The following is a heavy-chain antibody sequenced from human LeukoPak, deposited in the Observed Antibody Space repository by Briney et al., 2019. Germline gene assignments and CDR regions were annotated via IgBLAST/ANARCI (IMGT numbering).Heavy chain of an antibody. J-gene: IGHJ4*02. V-gene: IGHV3-15*01. Sequence: PGGSLRLSCAASGFTFCNAWMSWVRQAPGKGLEWVGRIKSKTDGGTTDYAAHVKGRFTISRDDSKNTLYLQMNSLKTEDTAVYYCTTAGYSYGYWGFDYWGQGTLVTVSS. CDR2: IKSKTDGGTT. CDR1: GFTFCNAW. D-gene: IGHD5-18*01. CDR3: TTAGYSYGYWGFDY.